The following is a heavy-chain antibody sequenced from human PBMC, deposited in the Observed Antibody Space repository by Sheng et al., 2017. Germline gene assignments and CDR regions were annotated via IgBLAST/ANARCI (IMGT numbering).Heavy chain of an antibody. J-gene: IGHJ5*02. CDR1: GGSFSDYY. Sequence: QVQLQQWGAGLLKPSETLSLTCAVYGGSFSDYYWSWIRQPHGRGVEWIAEIQYIVEAPTTTRPSKSRVTISVDTSKNQFSLKLSSVTAADTAVYYCARERDSNNWFYKWFDPWGQGTLVTVSS. CDR2: IQYIVEAP. V-gene: IGHV4-34*01. D-gene: IGHD6-13*01. CDR3: ARERDSNNWFYKWFDP.